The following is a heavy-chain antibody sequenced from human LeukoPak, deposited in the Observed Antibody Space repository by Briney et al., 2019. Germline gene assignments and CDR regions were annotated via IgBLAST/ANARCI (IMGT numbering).Heavy chain of an antibody. V-gene: IGHV1-69*01. D-gene: IGHD5-12*01. CDR1: GGTFSSYA. J-gene: IGHJ4*02. CDR3: ARATAPLRPTVSFDY. Sequence: SVKVSCKASGGTFSSYAISWVRQAPGQGLEWMGGIIPIFGTANYAQKFQGRVTITADESTSTAYMELSSLRSEDTAVYYCARATAPLRPTVSFDYWGQGTLVTVSS. CDR2: IIPIFGTA.